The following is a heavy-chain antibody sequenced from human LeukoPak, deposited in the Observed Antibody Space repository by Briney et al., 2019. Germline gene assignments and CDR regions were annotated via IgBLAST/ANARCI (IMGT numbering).Heavy chain of an antibody. CDR1: GGSISSYY. CDR2: IYYSGST. CDR3: ARDASGSGNDY. Sequence: SETLSLTCTVSGGSISSYYWSWIRQPPGKGLEWIGYIYYSGSTNYNPSLKSRVTISVDTSKNQFSLKLSSVTAADTAVYYCARDASGSGNDYWGQGTLVTVSS. V-gene: IGHV4-59*01. J-gene: IGHJ4*02. D-gene: IGHD2-15*01.